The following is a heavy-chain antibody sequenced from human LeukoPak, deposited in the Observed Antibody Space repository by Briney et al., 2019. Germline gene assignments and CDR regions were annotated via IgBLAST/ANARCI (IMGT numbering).Heavy chain of an antibody. D-gene: IGHD2-2*01. V-gene: IGHV1-46*01. J-gene: IGHJ4*02. CDR3: ARTIPIAPADAGALGY. Sequence: ASVKVSCKASGYTFTSYYMHWVRQAPGQGLEWMGIINPSGGSTSYAQKFQGRVTMTRDTSTSTVYMELSSLRSEDTAVYYCARTIPIAPADAGALGYWGQGTLVTVSS. CDR1: GYTFTSYY. CDR2: INPSGGST.